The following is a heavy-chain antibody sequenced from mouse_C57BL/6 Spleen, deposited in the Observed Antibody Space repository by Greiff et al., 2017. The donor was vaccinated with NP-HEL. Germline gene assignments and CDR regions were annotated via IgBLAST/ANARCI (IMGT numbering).Heavy chain of an antibody. Sequence: EVQLQQSGPELVKPGASVKIPCKASGYTFTDYNMDWVKQSHGKSLEWIGDINPNNGGTSYNQKFKGKATLTVDKSSSTAYMELHSLTSEDTAVYYCAKSGYYEGFAYWGQGTLVTVSA. CDR3: AKSGYYEGFAY. V-gene: IGHV1-18*01. D-gene: IGHD2-3*01. CDR2: INPNNGGT. J-gene: IGHJ3*01. CDR1: GYTFTDYN.